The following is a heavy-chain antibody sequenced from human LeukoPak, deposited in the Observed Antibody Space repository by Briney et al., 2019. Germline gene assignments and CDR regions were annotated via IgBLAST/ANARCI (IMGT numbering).Heavy chain of an antibody. CDR1: GFTFRSHS. D-gene: IGHD3-10*01. Sequence: RAGGSLRLSCTASGFTFRSHSMIWVRRAPGKGQEWVAPISYDGSNKYYADSVKGRFTISRDNSKNTLYLQMNSLRPEDTALYYCARDASMVRGAFDYWGQGTLVTVSS. J-gene: IGHJ4*02. CDR2: ISYDGSNK. V-gene: IGHV3-30*04. CDR3: ARDASMVRGAFDY.